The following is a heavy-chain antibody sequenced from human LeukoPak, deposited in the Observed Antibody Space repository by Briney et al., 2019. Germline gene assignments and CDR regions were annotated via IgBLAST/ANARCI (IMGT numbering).Heavy chain of an antibody. Sequence: GGSLRLSCTASGFTFGDYAMSWVRQAPGKGLEWVGFIRSKAYGGTTEYAASVKGRFTISRDDSKNTLYLQMNSLKTEDTAVYYCTTGLSWFGGNYYYYYMDVWGKGTTVTISS. CDR2: IRSKAYGGTT. CDR3: TTGLSWFGGNYYYYYMDV. J-gene: IGHJ6*03. V-gene: IGHV3-49*04. CDR1: GFTFGDYA. D-gene: IGHD3-10*01.